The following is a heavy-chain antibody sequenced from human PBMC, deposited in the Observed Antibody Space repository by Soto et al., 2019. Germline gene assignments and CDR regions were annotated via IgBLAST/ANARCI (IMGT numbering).Heavy chain of an antibody. CDR1: GYTLTELS. CDR3: ATSSYSYYYYYGMDV. J-gene: IGHJ6*02. Sequence: GASVKVSCKVSGYTLTELSMHWVRQAPGKGLEWMGGFDPEDGETIYAQKFQGRVTMTEDTSTDTAYMELSSLRSEDTAVYYCATSSYSYYYYYGMDVWCQGTTVTVSS. D-gene: IGHD5-18*01. V-gene: IGHV1-24*01. CDR2: FDPEDGET.